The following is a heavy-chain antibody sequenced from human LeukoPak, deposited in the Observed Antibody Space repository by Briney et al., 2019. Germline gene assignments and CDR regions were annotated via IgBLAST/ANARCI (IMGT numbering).Heavy chain of an antibody. Sequence: SVKVSCKASGGTFSSYAISWVRQAPGQGLEWMGGIIPIFGTANYAQKFQGRVTITTDESTSTAYMELSSLRSEDTAVYYCARVGDRTLGRYYDILTGYFDPWGQGTLVTVSS. D-gene: IGHD3-9*01. V-gene: IGHV1-69*05. CDR3: ARVGDRTLGRYYDILTGYFDP. CDR2: IIPIFGTA. CDR1: GGTFSSYA. J-gene: IGHJ5*02.